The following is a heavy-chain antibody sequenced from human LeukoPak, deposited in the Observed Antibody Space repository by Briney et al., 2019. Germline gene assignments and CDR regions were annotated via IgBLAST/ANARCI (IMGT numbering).Heavy chain of an antibody. CDR1: GYTFTGYY. D-gene: IGHD1-26*01. V-gene: IGHV1-2*02. Sequence: ASVKVSCKASGYTFTGYYMHWVRQAPGQGLEWMGWINPNSGGTNYAQKFQGRVTMTRDTSISTAYMELSRLRSDDTAVYYCARDLSSGSYYRTFDYWGQGTLVTVSS. J-gene: IGHJ4*02. CDR2: INPNSGGT. CDR3: ARDLSSGSYYRTFDY.